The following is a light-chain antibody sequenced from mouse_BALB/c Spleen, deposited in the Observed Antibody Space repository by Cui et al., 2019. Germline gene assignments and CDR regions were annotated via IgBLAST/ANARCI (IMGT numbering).Light chain of an antibody. CDR1: SSVITSY. Sequence: ENVLTQSPAIMAGAMGQKVTITCSTSSSVITSYLHWYQQKSGASPKPLIHRTSNLAYGVPARFSGSGSGTSYSLTISSVEAEDDATYYCQQWSGYPFTFGAGTKLELK. J-gene: IGKJ5*01. V-gene: IGKV4-58*01. CDR2: RTS. CDR3: QQWSGYPFT.